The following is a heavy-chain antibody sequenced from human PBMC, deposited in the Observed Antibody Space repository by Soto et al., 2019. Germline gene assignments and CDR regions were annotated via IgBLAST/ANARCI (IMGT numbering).Heavy chain of an antibody. CDR3: HGYGY. V-gene: IGHV3-53*01. D-gene: IGHD5-12*01. J-gene: IGHJ4*02. CDR2: IYSGGST. CDR1: GFSVTANY. Sequence: EVQVVESGGGLIQPGGSLRLSCEVPGFSVTANYMSWVRQAPGKGLEWVSVIYSGGSTYYIDSVKGRFSISRDISKNTLYLQMNSLRAEDTAVYYCHGYGYWGQGTLVTVSS.